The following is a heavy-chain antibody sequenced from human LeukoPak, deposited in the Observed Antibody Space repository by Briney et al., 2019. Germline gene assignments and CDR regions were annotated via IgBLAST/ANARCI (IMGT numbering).Heavy chain of an antibody. D-gene: IGHD3-22*01. CDR1: GFTFSSYA. Sequence: PGGSLRLSCAAPGFTFSSYAMSWVRQAPGKGLEWVSAISGSGGSTYYADSVKGRFTISRDNSKNTLYLQMNSLRAEDTAVYYCARAGITMIVVVITLDYWGQGTLVTVSS. V-gene: IGHV3-23*01. J-gene: IGHJ4*02. CDR3: ARAGITMIVVVITLDY. CDR2: ISGSGGST.